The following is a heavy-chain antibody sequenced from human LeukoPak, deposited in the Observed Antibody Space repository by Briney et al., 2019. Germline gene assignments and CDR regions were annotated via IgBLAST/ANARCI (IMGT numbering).Heavy chain of an antibody. CDR3: ASGNYDFDY. CDR2: TYYRSKWYN. Sequence: SQTLSLTCAISGDSVSGSGAAWSWIRQSPSRGLEWLGRTYYRSKWYNHYAVSVKSRITISPDTSKNQFSLQLDSVTPEDTAVYYCASGNYDFDYWGQGTLSPSPQ. D-gene: IGHD3-10*01. V-gene: IGHV6-1*01. J-gene: IGHJ4*02. CDR1: GDSVSGSGAA.